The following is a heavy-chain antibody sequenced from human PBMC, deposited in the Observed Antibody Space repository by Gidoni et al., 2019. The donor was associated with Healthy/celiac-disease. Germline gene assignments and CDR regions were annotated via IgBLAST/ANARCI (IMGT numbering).Heavy chain of an antibody. CDR2: ISAYNGNT. V-gene: IGHV1-18*01. J-gene: IGHJ3*02. Sequence: QVQLAQPGAEVKNPGASVKVSCKASGYTFTSYGISCVRQAPGQGLEWMGWISAYNGNTNYAQKLQGRVTMTTDTSTSTAYMELRSLRSDDTAVYYCARGRSGMTTDAFDIWGQGTMVTVSS. CDR1: GYTFTSYG. CDR3: ARGRSGMTTDAFDI. D-gene: IGHD4-17*01.